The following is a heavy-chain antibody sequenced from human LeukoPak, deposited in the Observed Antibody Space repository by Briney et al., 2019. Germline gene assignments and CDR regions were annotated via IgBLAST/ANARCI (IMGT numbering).Heavy chain of an antibody. CDR3: TRYGGNSFSY. CDR2: IRSKAYGGTT. Sequence: GGSLRLSCTASGFTFGDSAMSWVRQAPGKRLEWVGFIRSKAYGGTTEYAASVKGRFTISRDDSKSIAYLQMNSLKTEDTAVYHCTRYGGNSFSYWGQGTLVTVSS. J-gene: IGHJ4*02. V-gene: IGHV3-49*04. CDR1: GFTFGDSA. D-gene: IGHD4-23*01.